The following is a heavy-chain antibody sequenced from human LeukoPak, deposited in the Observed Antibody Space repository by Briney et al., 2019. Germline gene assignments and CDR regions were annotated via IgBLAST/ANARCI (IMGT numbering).Heavy chain of an antibody. CDR1: GGSFSGYY. V-gene: IGHV4-34*01. CDR2: INHSGST. J-gene: IGHJ4*02. Sequence: SETLSLTCAVYGGSFSGYYWSWIRQPPGKGLEWIGEINHSGSTNYNPSLKGRVTMSVDTSKNQFSLKLSSVTAADTAVYYCVRGPDTKIDYWGQGTLVTVSS. CDR3: VRGPDTKIDY.